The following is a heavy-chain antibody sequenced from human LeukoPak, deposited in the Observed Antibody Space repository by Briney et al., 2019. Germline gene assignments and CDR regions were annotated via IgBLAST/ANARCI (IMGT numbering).Heavy chain of an antibody. CDR3: ARVGTRGYSYGRFDY. V-gene: IGHV4-39*07. J-gene: IGHJ4*02. Sequence: SETLSLTCTVSGGSISSSSYYWGWIRQPPGKGLEWIGSIYYSGSTYYNPSLKSRVTISVDTSKNQFSLKLTSVTAADTAVNFCARVGTRGYSYGRFDYWGQGTLLTASS. CDR1: GGSISSSSYY. CDR2: IYYSGST. D-gene: IGHD5-18*01.